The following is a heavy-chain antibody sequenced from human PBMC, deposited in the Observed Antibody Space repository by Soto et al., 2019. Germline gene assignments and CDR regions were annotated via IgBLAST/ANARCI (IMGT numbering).Heavy chain of an antibody. V-gene: IGHV1-46*01. CDR1: GYTFINYY. D-gene: IGHD3-3*02. CDR3: ARDLAEGDY. CDR2: VNPTSGST. J-gene: IGHJ4*02. Sequence: QVQLVQSGAEVKKPGASVKLSCKASGYTFINYYIHWVRQAPGQGLEWMGIVNPTSGSTNYAQKFQGRVTLTMDTSTRTVYMELSSLRLEDTAVYYCARDLAEGDYWGQGTLVTVSS.